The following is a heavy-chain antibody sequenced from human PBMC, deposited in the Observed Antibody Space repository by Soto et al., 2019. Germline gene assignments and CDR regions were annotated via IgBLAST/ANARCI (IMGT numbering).Heavy chain of an antibody. CDR3: ARVGDSSSWDYYYYMDV. D-gene: IGHD6-13*01. J-gene: IGHJ6*03. Sequence: GASVKVSCKASGYTFTSYGISWVRQAPGQGLEWMGRISSYNGNTNYAQKLQDRVTMTTDTSTSTAYMELRSLRSDDTAVYYCARVGDSSSWDYYYYMDVWGKGTTVTVSS. V-gene: IGHV1-18*01. CDR1: GYTFTSYG. CDR2: ISSYNGNT.